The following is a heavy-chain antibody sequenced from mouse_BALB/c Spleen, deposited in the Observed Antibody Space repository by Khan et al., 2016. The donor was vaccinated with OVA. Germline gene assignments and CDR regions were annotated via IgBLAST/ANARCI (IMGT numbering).Heavy chain of an antibody. D-gene: IGHD3-3*01. CDR2: IYPGSDSN. CDR1: GYTFTDYV. CDR3: ARAVCDVFAY. Sequence: QVQLQQSGPELVKPGASVKLSCKASGYTFTDYVMNWVKQRHGQGLEWIGQIYPGSDSNYYNEKYKGKATLTADRTSSTAFLQLSNLTSEDSAFYFCARAVCDVFAYWGQGTLVTVSS. V-gene: IGHV1-77*01. J-gene: IGHJ3*01.